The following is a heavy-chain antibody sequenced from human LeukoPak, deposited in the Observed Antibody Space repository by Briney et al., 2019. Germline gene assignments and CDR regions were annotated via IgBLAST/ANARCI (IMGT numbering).Heavy chain of an antibody. V-gene: IGHV3-30*02. J-gene: IGHJ5*02. CDR1: GFTFNNYA. CDR3: AKQGFDP. Sequence: GGSLRLPCAASGFTFNNYAMHWVRQAPGKGLEWVALIRSDENTKYYGDSVKGRFTISRDNSKNTLYLQMNTLTPDDTAVYYCAKQGFDPWGQGTLVTVSS. CDR2: IRSDENTK.